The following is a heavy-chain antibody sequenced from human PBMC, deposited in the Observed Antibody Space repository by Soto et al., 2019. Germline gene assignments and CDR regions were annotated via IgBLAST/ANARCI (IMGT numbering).Heavy chain of an antibody. CDR1: GFIVNGKKY. Sequence: DVQVEESGGGLIQPGGSLRLSCAASGFIVNGKKYLTWVRQAPGKGLEWLSAVYSADGTFYADSVKGRFTVSLDNVKNTVYLQMNSLRSEDTGVYYCATWGRQEHAFDVRGPGTRVIVSA. V-gene: IGHV3-53*01. D-gene: IGHD7-27*01. CDR3: ATWGRQEHAFDV. CDR2: VYSADGT. J-gene: IGHJ3*01.